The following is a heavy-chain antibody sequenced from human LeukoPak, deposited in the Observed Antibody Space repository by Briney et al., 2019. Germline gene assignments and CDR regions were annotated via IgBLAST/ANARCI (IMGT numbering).Heavy chain of an antibody. CDR2: ISAYNGNT. Sequence: ASVKVSCKASGYSFTSYGISWVRQAPGRGLTWMGWISAYNGNTNYAQKFQGRVTMTRDTSTSTAYMELRSLRSDDTAVYYCARDRRYDIRPLDYWGQGTLVTVSS. V-gene: IGHV1-18*01. CDR1: GYSFTSYG. CDR3: ARDRRYDIRPLDY. J-gene: IGHJ4*02. D-gene: IGHD3-9*01.